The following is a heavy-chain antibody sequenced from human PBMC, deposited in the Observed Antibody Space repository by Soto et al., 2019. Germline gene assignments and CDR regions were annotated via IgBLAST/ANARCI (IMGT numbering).Heavy chain of an antibody. J-gene: IGHJ4*02. D-gene: IGHD3-22*01. CDR2: INYSGST. Sequence: PXETLSLTCTVSGGSINSGSYYWSWIRQHPGKGLEWIGYINYSGSTNYNPSLKSRVIISRDTSKNQLSLNLSSVTAADTAIYYCARNYYNSKVYGDWGQGTLVTVSS. CDR1: GGSINSGSYY. CDR3: ARNYYNSKVYGD. V-gene: IGHV4-31*03.